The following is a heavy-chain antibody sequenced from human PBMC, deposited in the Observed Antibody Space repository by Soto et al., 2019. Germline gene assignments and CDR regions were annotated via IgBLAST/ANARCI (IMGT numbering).Heavy chain of an antibody. CDR2: ISGSGGST. V-gene: IGHV3-23*01. J-gene: IGHJ4*02. CDR3: ATPFPYSSGWYAGGNYFDY. D-gene: IGHD6-19*01. Sequence: EVQLLESGGGLVQPGGSLRLSCAASGFTFSSYAMSWVRQAPGKGLEWVSAISGSGGSTYYADSVKCRFTISRDNSKNTLYLQMNSLRAEDTAVYYCATPFPYSSGWYAGGNYFDYWGQGTLVTVSS. CDR1: GFTFSSYA.